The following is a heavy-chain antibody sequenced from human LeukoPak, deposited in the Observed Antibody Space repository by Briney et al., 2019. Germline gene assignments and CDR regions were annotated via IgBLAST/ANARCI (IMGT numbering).Heavy chain of an antibody. J-gene: IGHJ4*02. CDR3: ARTRSCGGGFYPWDFHF. Sequence: GGPLRLSCAASGFTFSSYCMKWVRGAPGGGLEGVSSISESSSYIYYAYSVKGRFTISRDNAKNSLYLQMNSMRVEDTAVYYCARTRSCGGGFYPWDFHFWGQGTPVTVSS. D-gene: IGHD2-21*02. CDR2: ISESSSYI. V-gene: IGHV3-21*01. CDR1: GFTFSSYC.